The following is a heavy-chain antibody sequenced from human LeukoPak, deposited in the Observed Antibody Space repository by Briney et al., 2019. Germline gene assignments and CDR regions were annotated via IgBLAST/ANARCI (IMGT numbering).Heavy chain of an antibody. J-gene: IGHJ4*02. D-gene: IGHD6-19*01. Sequence: SETLSLTCTVSGGSISSYYWSWIRQPPGKGLEWIGYIYYSGSTYYNPSLKSRVTISVDTSKNQFSLKLSSVTAADTAVYYCARDRYSSGWYEGVYWGQGTLVTVSS. V-gene: IGHV4-59*12. CDR2: IYYSGST. CDR3: ARDRYSSGWYEGVY. CDR1: GGSISSYY.